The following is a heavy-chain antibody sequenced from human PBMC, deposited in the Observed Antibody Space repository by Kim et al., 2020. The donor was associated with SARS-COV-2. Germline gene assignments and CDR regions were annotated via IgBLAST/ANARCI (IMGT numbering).Heavy chain of an antibody. V-gene: IGHV3-30*03. J-gene: IGHJ3*02. CDR1: GFTFSSYG. D-gene: IGHD3-16*01. CDR2: ISYDGSNK. CDR3: ATGREFYVLDAFDI. Sequence: GGSLRLSCAASGFTFSSYGMHWVRQAPGKGLEWVAVISYDGSNKYYADSVKGRFTISRDNSKNTLYLQMNSLRAEDTAVYYCATGREFYVLDAFDIWGQGTMVTVSS.